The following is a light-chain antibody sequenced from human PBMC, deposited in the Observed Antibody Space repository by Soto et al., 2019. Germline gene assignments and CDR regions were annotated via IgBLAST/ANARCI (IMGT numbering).Light chain of an antibody. J-gene: IGKJ5*01. Sequence: EMAMTQSPATLSVSPGERAILPCRASQNVYNNLAWYQQKPGQAPRLLIFDASTRAKGIPARFSGSGSGTEFTLTISGLQSEDFAIYYCQQYKKWPLITFGQGTRLEIK. CDR2: DAS. CDR1: QNVYNN. CDR3: QQYKKWPLIT. V-gene: IGKV3-15*01.